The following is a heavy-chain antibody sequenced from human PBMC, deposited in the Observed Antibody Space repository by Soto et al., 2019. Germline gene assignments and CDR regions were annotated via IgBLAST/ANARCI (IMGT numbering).Heavy chain of an antibody. CDR2: IFPGDSKT. V-gene: IGHV5-51*01. D-gene: IGHD1-1*01. CDR1: VYGCSSYW. J-gene: IGHJ5*02. Sequence: GESLKISCKASVYGCSSYWITWVRQMPVKGLEWMGIIFPGDSKTRYSPSFQGQVTISADKSVGTVYLQWNSLKASDTAMYYCARHAGRAYNQLQFEPWGQGTLVTVSS. CDR3: ARHAGRAYNQLQFEP.